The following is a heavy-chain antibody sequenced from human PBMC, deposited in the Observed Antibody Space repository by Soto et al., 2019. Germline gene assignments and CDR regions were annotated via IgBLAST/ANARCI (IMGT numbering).Heavy chain of an antibody. CDR2: IIPILGTA. V-gene: IGHV1-69*01. J-gene: IGHJ6*02. CDR3: ARENGEQLVARYYYGMDV. CDR1: GGTFSSYA. Sequence: QVQLVQSGAEVKKPGSSVKVSCKASGGTFSSYAISWVRQAPGQGLEWMGGIIPILGTANYAQKFQGRVTITADEATSTAYMELSSLRSEDTAVYYCARENGEQLVARYYYGMDVWGQGTTVTVSS. D-gene: IGHD6-6*01.